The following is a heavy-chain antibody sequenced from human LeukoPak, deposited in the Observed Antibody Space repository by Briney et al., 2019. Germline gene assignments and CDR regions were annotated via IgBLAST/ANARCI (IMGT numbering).Heavy chain of an antibody. Sequence: AASVKVSCKASGGTFSSYAISWVRQAPGQGLEWMGRIIPILGIANYAQKFQGRVTITADKSTSTAYMELSSLRSEDTAVYYCARVPVENYYYYGMDVWAKGPRSPSP. D-gene: IGHD2-15*01. J-gene: IGHJ6*02. CDR3: ARVPVENYYYYGMDV. CDR2: IIPILGIA. V-gene: IGHV1-69*04. CDR1: GGTFSSYA.